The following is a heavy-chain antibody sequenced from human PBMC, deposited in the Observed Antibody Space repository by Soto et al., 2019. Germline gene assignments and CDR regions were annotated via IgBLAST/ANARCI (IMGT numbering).Heavy chain of an antibody. CDR3: AREEYPLRYFDY. D-gene: IGHD3-3*01. Sequence: QVQLQESGPGLVKPSQTLSLTCTVSGGSISSGGYYWSWIRQHPGKGLEWNGYIYYSGSTYYNPSLKSRVTLSVDTSKNQFSLKLSSVTAADTAVYYCAREEYPLRYFDYWGQGTLVTVSS. CDR1: GGSISSGGYY. CDR2: IYYSGST. V-gene: IGHV4-31*03. J-gene: IGHJ4*02.